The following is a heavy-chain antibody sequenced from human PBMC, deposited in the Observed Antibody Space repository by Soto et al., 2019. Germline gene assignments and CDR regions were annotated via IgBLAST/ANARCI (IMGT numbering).Heavy chain of an antibody. D-gene: IGHD3-16*02. CDR2: IVVGSGNP. Sequence: QMQLVQSGPEVKKPGTSVKVSCKASGFTFTSSAMQWVRQARGQRLEWIGWIVVGSGNPNYAQKFEERVTITRDMSTSTGYRELSSLRSEDTAVYYCAATFGGVIATLDYWGQGTLVTVSS. CDR3: AATFGGVIATLDY. V-gene: IGHV1-58*02. J-gene: IGHJ4*02. CDR1: GFTFTSSA.